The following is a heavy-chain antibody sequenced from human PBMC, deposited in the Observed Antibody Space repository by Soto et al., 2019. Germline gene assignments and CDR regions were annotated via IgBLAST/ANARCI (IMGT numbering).Heavy chain of an antibody. J-gene: IGHJ6*02. CDR2: TDPSDSYT. CDR1: GYSFTSYW. Sequence: GESLKISCKGSGYSFTSYWISWVRQMPGKGLEWMGRTDPSDSYTNYSPSFQGHVTISADKSISTAYLQWSSLKASDTAMYYCARPTPGDYYGSGSYYNVYGMDVWGQGTTVTVSS. D-gene: IGHD3-10*01. CDR3: ARPTPGDYYGSGSYYNVYGMDV. V-gene: IGHV5-10-1*01.